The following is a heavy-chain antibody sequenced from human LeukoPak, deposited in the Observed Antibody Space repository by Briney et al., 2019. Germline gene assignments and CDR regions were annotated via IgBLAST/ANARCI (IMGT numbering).Heavy chain of an antibody. CDR2: ISIAGEST. Sequence: GGSLRLSCAASRFPFSNFAMIWVRQAPGKGLEWVSSISIAGESTHYAESVKGRFTISRDNSRHTLYLQLNSLRTDDTAVYYCAKGAPTIAAGPDYWGQGTLVTVSP. CDR1: RFPFSNFA. CDR3: AKGAPTIAAGPDY. D-gene: IGHD6-13*01. J-gene: IGHJ4*02. V-gene: IGHV3-23*01.